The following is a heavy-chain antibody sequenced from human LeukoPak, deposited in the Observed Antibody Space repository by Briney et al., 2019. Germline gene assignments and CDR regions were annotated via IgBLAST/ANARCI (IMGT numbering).Heavy chain of an antibody. J-gene: IGHJ4*02. CDR1: GFTFSSYA. D-gene: IGHD6-6*01. V-gene: IGHV3-23*01. Sequence: SGGSLRLSCAASGFTFSSYAMSWVRQAPGKGLEWVAPISGSSGSTYYADSVKGRFTISRDNSKNTLYLQMNSLRAEDTAVYYCAKATSIAARLTLGFDYWGQGTLVTVSS. CDR3: AKATSIAARLTLGFDY. CDR2: ISGSSGST.